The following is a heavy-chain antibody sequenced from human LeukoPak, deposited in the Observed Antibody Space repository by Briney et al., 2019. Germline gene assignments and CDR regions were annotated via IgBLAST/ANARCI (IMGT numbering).Heavy chain of an antibody. Sequence: SETLSLTCTVSGGSISSYYRSWIRQPAGKGLEWIGRIYTSGSTNYNPSLKSRVTIPVDKSKNQFSLKLSSVTAADTAVYYCAREGPITIFGVVKFMDVWGKGTTVTVSS. D-gene: IGHD3-3*01. V-gene: IGHV4-4*07. CDR2: IYTSGST. CDR1: GGSISSYY. CDR3: AREGPITIFGVVKFMDV. J-gene: IGHJ6*03.